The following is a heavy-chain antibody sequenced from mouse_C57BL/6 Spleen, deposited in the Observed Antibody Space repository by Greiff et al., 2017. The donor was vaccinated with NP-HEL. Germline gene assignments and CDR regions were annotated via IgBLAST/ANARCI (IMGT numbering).Heavy chain of an antibody. CDR1: GYTFTSYW. V-gene: IGHV1-61*01. CDR2: IYPSDSET. J-gene: IGHJ1*03. CDR3: ARSELFYWYFDV. Sequence: QVQLQQPGAELVRPGSSVKLSCKASGYTFTSYWMDWVKQRPGQGLEWIGNIYPSDSETHYNQKFKDKATLTVDKSSSTAYMQLSSLTSEDSAVYYCARSELFYWYFDVWGTGTTVTVSS.